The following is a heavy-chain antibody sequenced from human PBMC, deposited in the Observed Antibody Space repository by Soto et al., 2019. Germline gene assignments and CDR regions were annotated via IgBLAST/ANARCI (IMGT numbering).Heavy chain of an antibody. J-gene: IGHJ6*02. CDR3: ATDQRSSSLNYYYYGMDV. CDR1: GYTFTGYY. CDR2: FDPEDGET. D-gene: IGHD6-6*01. Sequence: VASVKVSCKASGYTFTGYYMHWVRQAPGKGLEWMGGFDPEDGETIYAQKFQGRVTMTEDTSTDTAYMELSSLRSEDTAVYYCATDQRSSSLNYYYYGMDVWGQGTTVTVSS. V-gene: IGHV1-24*01.